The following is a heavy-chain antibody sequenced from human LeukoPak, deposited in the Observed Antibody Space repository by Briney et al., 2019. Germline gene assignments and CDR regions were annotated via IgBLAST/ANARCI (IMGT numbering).Heavy chain of an antibody. V-gene: IGHV1-46*01. J-gene: IGHJ4*02. CDR3: ARDGGNQSTLDG. Sequence: ASVKVSCKASGYTFTSYYMHWVRQAPGQGLEWMGIINPSGGSTSYAQNVQGRATMTRDMSTSTFYMEVSSLRAEDTAVYYCARDGGNQSTLDGWGEGTVVTVSS. D-gene: IGHD1-1*01. CDR2: INPSGGST. CDR1: GYTFTSYY.